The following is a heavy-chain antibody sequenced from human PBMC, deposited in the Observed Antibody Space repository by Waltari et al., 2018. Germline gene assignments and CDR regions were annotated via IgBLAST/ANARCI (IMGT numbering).Heavy chain of an antibody. CDR3: AREVVPPHTIVVNWFDP. J-gene: IGHJ5*02. D-gene: IGHD2-2*01. V-gene: IGHV7-4-1*02. CDR1: GYPFTDYA. CDR2: TTTNTGNP. Sequence: QVPLAQSGSELKKPGASVKISCKASGYPFTDYAINWVRPAPGQGRELMGWTTTNTGNPTYAQGFTGRFVFSLDTSVSTAYLQITSLKTEDSAVYYCAREVVPPHTIVVNWFDPWGQGTLVTVSS.